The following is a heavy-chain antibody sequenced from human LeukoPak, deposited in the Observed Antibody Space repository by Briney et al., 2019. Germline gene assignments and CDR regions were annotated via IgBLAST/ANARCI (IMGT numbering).Heavy chain of an antibody. J-gene: IGHJ4*02. CDR3: ARGKGGPGPIWGGYRPGDYFDY. CDR1: GYTFTGYY. D-gene: IGHD3-16*02. CDR2: INPNSGGT. Sequence: ASVKVSCKASGYTFTGYYMHWVRQAPGQGLEWMGWINPNSGGTNYAQKFQGRVTMTRDTSISTAHMELSRLRSDDTAVYYCARGKGGPGPIWGGYRPGDYFDYWGQGTLVTVSS. V-gene: IGHV1-2*02.